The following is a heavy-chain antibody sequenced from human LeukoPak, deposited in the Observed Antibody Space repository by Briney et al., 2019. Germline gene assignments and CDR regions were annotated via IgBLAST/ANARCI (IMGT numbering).Heavy chain of an antibody. Sequence: SETLSLTCTVSGGSISGYYWSWIRQPPGKGLEWIGEINHSGSTNYNPSLKSRVTISVDTSKNQFSLKLSSVTAADTAVYYCARGPSGSSWYGESRRNYFDYWGQGTLVTVSS. CDR3: ARGPSGSSWYGESRRNYFDY. V-gene: IGHV4-34*01. CDR2: INHSGST. CDR1: GGSISGYY. J-gene: IGHJ4*02. D-gene: IGHD6-13*01.